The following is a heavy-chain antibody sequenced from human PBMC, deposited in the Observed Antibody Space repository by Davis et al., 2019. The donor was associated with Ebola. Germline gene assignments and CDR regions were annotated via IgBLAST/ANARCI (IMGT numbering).Heavy chain of an antibody. CDR3: AKDVAPGPISVMEYYFDY. V-gene: IGHV3-30*18. Sequence: PGGSLRLSCAASGFTFSRYGMHWVRQAPGKGLEWVAIISDDGSDKDYAESLKGRFSFSRDNSKNTLYLQMNSLRPEDTAVYFCAKDVAPGPISVMEYYFDYWGQGTLVTVSS. J-gene: IGHJ4*02. CDR1: GFTFSRYG. D-gene: IGHD3-22*01. CDR2: ISDDGSDK.